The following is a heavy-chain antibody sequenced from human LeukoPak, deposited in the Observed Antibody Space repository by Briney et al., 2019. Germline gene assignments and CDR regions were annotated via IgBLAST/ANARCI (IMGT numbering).Heavy chain of an antibody. J-gene: IGHJ3*02. CDR1: GGSISDYY. CDR3: AGEDYFDSSGYASWRFDI. V-gene: IGHV4-59*01. CDR2: IYYSGNT. D-gene: IGHD3-22*01. Sequence: SETLSLTCTVSGGSISDYYWTWIRQPPGKGLEWIGHIYYSGNTIYNPSLKSRVTISVDTSRNQFSLKLTSVTTADTAVYYCAGEDYFDSSGYASWRFDIWGQGTMVTVSS.